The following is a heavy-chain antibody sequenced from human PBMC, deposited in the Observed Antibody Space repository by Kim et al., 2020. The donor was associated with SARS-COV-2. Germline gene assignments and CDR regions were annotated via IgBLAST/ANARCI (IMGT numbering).Heavy chain of an antibody. J-gene: IGHJ3*02. Sequence: SLKGRVTISEDTSKNQFYRKLSALTAADTAVYYCARDATYHCGSEDAFDSWGQGTMVTVSS. CDR3: ARDATYHCGSEDAFDS. D-gene: IGHD5-12*01. V-gene: IGHV4-4*08.